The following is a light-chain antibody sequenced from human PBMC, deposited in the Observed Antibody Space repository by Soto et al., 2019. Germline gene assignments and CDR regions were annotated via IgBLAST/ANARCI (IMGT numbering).Light chain of an antibody. CDR3: SSYTTSSTPYV. CDR1: SSDVGGYNY. V-gene: IGLV2-14*01. Sequence: QSVLTQPASVSGSPGQSITISCTGTSSDVGGYNYVSWYQQHPGKAPKLMIYEVSYRPSGVSNRFSGSKSGNTASLTISGLQAEDEADYYCSSYTTSSTPYVFXTGTKVTVL. J-gene: IGLJ1*01. CDR2: EVS.